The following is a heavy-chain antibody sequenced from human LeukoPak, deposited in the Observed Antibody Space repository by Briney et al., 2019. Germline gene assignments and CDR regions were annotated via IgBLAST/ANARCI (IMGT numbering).Heavy chain of an antibody. CDR2: ISTSSSYI. Sequence: GGSLRLSCAASGFTFSSYSMAWVRQAPAKGLEWVSSISTSSSYICYADSVKGRFTISRDNARNSLYLQMNSLRAEDTAVYYCARVSGADRTIDAFDIWGQGTVVTVSS. D-gene: IGHD2-15*01. V-gene: IGHV3-21*01. J-gene: IGHJ3*02. CDR1: GFTFSSYS. CDR3: ARVSGADRTIDAFDI.